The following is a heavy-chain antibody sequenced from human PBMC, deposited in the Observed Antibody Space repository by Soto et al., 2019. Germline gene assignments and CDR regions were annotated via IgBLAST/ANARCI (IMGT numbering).Heavy chain of an antibody. CDR1: GYSFYNYW. Sequence: PGESLKISCKGSGYSFYNYWIGWVRQTPGKGLEWMGIIYGGDSDTRYSPSFQGQVILSADKSLSTAYLQWTSLEASDTAVYYCARSLYAAYCSSTSCSTTYFYFYYPVDVWGQGTTVTVSS. V-gene: IGHV5-51*03. J-gene: IGHJ6*02. CDR3: ARSLYAAYCSSTSCSTTYFYFYYPVDV. CDR2: IYGGDSDT. D-gene: IGHD2-2*01.